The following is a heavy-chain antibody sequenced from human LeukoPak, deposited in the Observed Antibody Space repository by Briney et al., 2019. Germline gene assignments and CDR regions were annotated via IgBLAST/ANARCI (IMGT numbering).Heavy chain of an antibody. CDR1: GGTFSSYA. CDR3: AGDGYSGYDYNWFDP. V-gene: IGHV1-69*13. Sequence: GASVKVSCKASGGTFSSYAISWVRQAPGQGLEWMGGIIPIFGTANYAQKFQGRVTITADESTSTAYMELSSLRSEDTAVYYCAGDGYSGYDYNWFDPWGQGTLATVSS. J-gene: IGHJ5*02. D-gene: IGHD5-12*01. CDR2: IIPIFGTA.